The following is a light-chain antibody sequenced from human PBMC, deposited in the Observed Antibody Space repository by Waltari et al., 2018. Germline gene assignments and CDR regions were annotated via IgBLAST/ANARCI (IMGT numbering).Light chain of an antibody. CDR3: QQRSNWPPIT. V-gene: IGKV3-11*01. J-gene: IGKJ5*01. CDR2: DAS. CDR1: QSVDSY. Sequence: EIVLTQSSATLSLSPGERATLSCRASQSVDSYLAWYQQKPGQAPRLLIYDASNRATGIPARFSGSGSGTDFTLTISSLEPEDFAVYYCQQRSNWPPITFGQGTRLEIK.